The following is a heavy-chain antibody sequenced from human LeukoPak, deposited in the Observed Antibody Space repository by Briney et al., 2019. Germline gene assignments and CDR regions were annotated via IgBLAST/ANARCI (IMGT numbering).Heavy chain of an antibody. CDR1: GFTFSSYA. CDR2: ISGSGGST. D-gene: IGHD2-21*01. CDR3: AKVQRGGATEPYFDY. Sequence: SGGSLRLSCAASGFTFSSYAMSWVRQAPGKGLEWVSAISGSGGSTYYADSVKGRFTISRDNSKNTLYLQMNSLRAEDTAVYYCAKVQRGGATEPYFDYWGQGTLVTVSS. V-gene: IGHV3-23*01. J-gene: IGHJ4*02.